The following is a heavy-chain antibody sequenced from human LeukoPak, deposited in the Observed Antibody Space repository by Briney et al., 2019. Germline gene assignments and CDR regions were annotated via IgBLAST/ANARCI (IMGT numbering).Heavy chain of an antibody. J-gene: IGHJ6*03. D-gene: IGHD2-2*01. CDR2: IYYSGST. CDR3: AREIHHWCSSTSCGYYYYMDV. Sequence: PSETLSLTCTVSGGSISSYYWSWIRQPPGKGLEWIGYIYYSGSTNYNPSLKSRVTISVDTSKNQFSLKLSSVTAADTAVYYCAREIHHWCSSTSCGYYYYMDVWGKGTTVTVSS. CDR1: GGSISSYY. V-gene: IGHV4-59*01.